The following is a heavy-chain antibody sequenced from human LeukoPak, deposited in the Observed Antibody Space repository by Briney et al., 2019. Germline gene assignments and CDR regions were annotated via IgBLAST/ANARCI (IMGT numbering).Heavy chain of an antibody. D-gene: IGHD2-2*01. CDR1: GGSFSGYY. V-gene: IGHV4-34*01. Sequence: SETLPLTCAVYGGSFSGYYWSWIRQPPGKGLEWIGEINHSGSTNYNPSLKSRVTISVDTSKNQFSLKLSSVTAADTAVYYCARGPYCSSTSCYSDGMDVWGQGTTVTVSS. CDR3: ARGPYCSSTSCYSDGMDV. J-gene: IGHJ6*02. CDR2: INHSGST.